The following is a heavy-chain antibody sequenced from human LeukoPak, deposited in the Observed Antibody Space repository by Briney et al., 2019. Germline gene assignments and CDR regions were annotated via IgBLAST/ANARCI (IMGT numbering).Heavy chain of an antibody. CDR2: IWYDGSNK. J-gene: IGHJ4*02. D-gene: IGHD4-23*01. CDR3: AKRSDYGGNWNYFDY. V-gene: IGHV3-33*06. CDR1: GFTFSSYG. Sequence: PGRSLRLSCAASGFTFSSYGMHWVRQAPGKGLEWVAVIWYDGSNKYYADSVKGRFTISRDNSKNTLYLQMSSLRAEDTAVYYCAKRSDYGGNWNYFDYWGQGTLVTVSS.